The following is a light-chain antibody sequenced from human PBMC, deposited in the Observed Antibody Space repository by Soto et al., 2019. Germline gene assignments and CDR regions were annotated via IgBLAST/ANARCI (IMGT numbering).Light chain of an antibody. J-gene: IGKJ2*01. Sequence: EIVLTQSPATLSLSPGERATLSCRASQSVSSYLAWYQQKPGQAPRLLMYDSSNRATGIPARFSGSGSGTDFTLTINSLEPEDFAVYYCQERSDWPLATFGQGTKLEIK. CDR3: QERSDWPLAT. V-gene: IGKV3-11*01. CDR2: DSS. CDR1: QSVSSY.